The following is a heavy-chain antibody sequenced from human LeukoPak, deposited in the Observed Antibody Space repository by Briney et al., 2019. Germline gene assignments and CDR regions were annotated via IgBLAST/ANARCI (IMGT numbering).Heavy chain of an antibody. J-gene: IGHJ3*02. V-gene: IGHV3-48*01. CDR1: GFTFSNYS. CDR2: ISSSSSSI. CDR3: AKDPNGDYIGAFDI. D-gene: IGHD4-17*01. Sequence: GGSLRLSCAASGFTFSNYSMNWVRQAPGKGLEWVSYISSSSSSIFYADSVKGRFAISRDNAKNSLYLQMNSLRAEDTAVYYCAKDPNGDYIGAFDIWGQGTMVTVSS.